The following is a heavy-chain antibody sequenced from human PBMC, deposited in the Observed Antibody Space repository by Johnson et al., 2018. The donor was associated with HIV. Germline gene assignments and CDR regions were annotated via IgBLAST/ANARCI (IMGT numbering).Heavy chain of an antibody. D-gene: IGHD3-3*01. Sequence: QVQLVESGGGVVLPGGSLRLSCAASGFTFSSYAMHWVRQAPGKGLEWVAVISYDGSNKYYADSVKGRFTISRDNSKNTLYLQMNSLRAEDTAVYYCARGDFWSGYPDAFDIWGQGTMVTVSS. CDR3: ARGDFWSGYPDAFDI. J-gene: IGHJ3*02. CDR1: GFTFSSYA. CDR2: ISYDGSNK. V-gene: IGHV3-30*04.